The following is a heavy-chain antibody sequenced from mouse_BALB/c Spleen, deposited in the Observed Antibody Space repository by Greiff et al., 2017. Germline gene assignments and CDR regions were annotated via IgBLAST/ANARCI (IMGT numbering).Heavy chain of an antibody. CDR1: GYSITSDYA. D-gene: IGHD2-4*01. V-gene: IGHV3-2*02. Sequence: ESGPGLVKPSQSLSLTCTVTGYSITSDYAWNWIRQFPGNKLEWMGYISYSGSTSYNPSLKSRISITRDTSKNQFFLQLNSVTTEDTATYYCARYDSSFDYWGQGTTLTVSS. CDR2: ISYSGST. CDR3: ARYDSSFDY. J-gene: IGHJ2*01.